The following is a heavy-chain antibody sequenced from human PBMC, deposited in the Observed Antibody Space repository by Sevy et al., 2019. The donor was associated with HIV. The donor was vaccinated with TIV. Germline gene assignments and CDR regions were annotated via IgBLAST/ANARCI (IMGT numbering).Heavy chain of an antibody. CDR3: AIDGGTSAGVKGFDH. CDR1: GFSISSYS. J-gene: IGHJ4*02. D-gene: IGHD2-21*01. V-gene: IGHV3-48*02. Sequence: GGSLRLSCVASGFSISSYSVNWVRQAPGKGLEWVSYIIYSSDITYYADSVKGRFTTSRDKAEYSLHLHMNSVGDEDTGVYYCAIDGGTSAGVKGFDHWGQGILVTVSS. CDR2: IIYSSDIT.